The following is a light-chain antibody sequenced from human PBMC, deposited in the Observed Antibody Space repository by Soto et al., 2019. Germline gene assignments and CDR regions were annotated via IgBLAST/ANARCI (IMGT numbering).Light chain of an antibody. J-gene: IGLJ1*01. Sequence: QSVLTQPASVSGSPGQSITISCTGTSSDVGGYKYVSWYQQHPGKAPKLMIYEVSHRPPGVSNRFSGSKSGNTASLTISGLQAEDEADYYCSSYTSSSTPYVFGTGTKVTVL. CDR1: SSDVGGYKY. CDR3: SSYTSSSTPYV. V-gene: IGLV2-14*01. CDR2: EVS.